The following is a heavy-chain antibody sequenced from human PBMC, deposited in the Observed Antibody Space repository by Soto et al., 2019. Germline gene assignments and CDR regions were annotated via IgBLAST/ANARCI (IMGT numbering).Heavy chain of an antibody. J-gene: IGHJ6*02. CDR2: IMPIFRTA. V-gene: IGHV1-69*12. CDR1: GGTFSTSA. D-gene: IGHD2-2*01. Sequence: QVQVVQSGAEVKKPGSSVKVSCKTSGGTFSTSAISWVRQAPGQGLEWMGGIMPIFRTADYAQKFQGRVTITADESASPAYLELSSLRSEDTAVYYCARDKDRAQVGGNYYYIMDVWGQGTTVTVTS. CDR3: ARDKDRAQVGGNYYYIMDV.